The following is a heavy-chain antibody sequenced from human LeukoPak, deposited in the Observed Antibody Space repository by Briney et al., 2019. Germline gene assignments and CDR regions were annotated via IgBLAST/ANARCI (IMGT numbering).Heavy chain of an antibody. D-gene: IGHD4-23*01. CDR1: GGSISGYY. CDR2: IYYSGST. J-gene: IGHJ4*02. V-gene: IGHV4-59*01. CDR3: ARGRSTVVSPYFDY. Sequence: SETLSLTCIVSGGSISGYYWSWIRQPPGKGLEWIGYIYYSGSTNYNPSLKSRVTISVATSKNQFSLKLSSVTAADTAVYFCARGRSTVVSPYFDYWGQGTLVTVSS.